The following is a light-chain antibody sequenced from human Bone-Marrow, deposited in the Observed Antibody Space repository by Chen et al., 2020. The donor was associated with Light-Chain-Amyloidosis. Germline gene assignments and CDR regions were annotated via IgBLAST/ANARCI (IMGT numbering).Light chain of an antibody. CDR1: ELGDRY. J-gene: IGLJ2*01. V-gene: IGLV3-1*01. CDR2: RDK. CDR3: QAWDSPRRTVV. Sequence: SYELTQPPSVSVSSGQTATITCSGDELGDRYVSWYQQKTGQSPVLVINRDKKRPSGIPERFSGSNSGNTATLTISGTQAMDEADYYCQAWDSPRRTVVFGGGTKLTVV.